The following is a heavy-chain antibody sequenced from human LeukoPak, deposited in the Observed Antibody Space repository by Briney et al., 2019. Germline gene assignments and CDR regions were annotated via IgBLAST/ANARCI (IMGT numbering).Heavy chain of an antibody. CDR3: ARDGTTIFGVFSLSY. Sequence: GGSLRLSCAASVFTFSSYAMHGVRQAPGKGLEWVAVISYDGSNKYYADSVKGRFTISRDNSKNTLYLQMTSLSAEDTAVYYCARDGTTIFGVFSLSYWGQGTLVTVSS. CDR1: VFTFSSYA. J-gene: IGHJ4*02. V-gene: IGHV3-30-3*01. CDR2: ISYDGSNK. D-gene: IGHD3-3*01.